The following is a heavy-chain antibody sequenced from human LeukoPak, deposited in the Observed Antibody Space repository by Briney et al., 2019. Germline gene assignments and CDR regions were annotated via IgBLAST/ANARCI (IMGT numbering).Heavy chain of an antibody. CDR1: GFTFSGFW. Sequence: GASLRLSCAASGFTFSGFWMYWVRQLPGKGPVWVSRVNLGGTDTVYADSVRGRFTISGDNAKNTLYLQMNSLRVEDTAVYYCVAVARNFQFDYWGQGTLVTVSS. J-gene: IGHJ4*02. D-gene: IGHD6-19*01. CDR3: VAVARNFQFDY. V-gene: IGHV3-74*01. CDR2: VNLGGTDT.